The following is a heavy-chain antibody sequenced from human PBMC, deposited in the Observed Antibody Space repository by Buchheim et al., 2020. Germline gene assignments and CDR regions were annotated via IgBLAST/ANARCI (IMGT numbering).Heavy chain of an antibody. Sequence: QVQLVQSGAEVKKPGASVKVSCKVSGYTLTELSMHWVRQAPGKGLEWMGGFDLEDGETIYAQKFQGRVTTTEDTSTDTAYMGVGNLGAEDTAVYYCATVRSGWSESYFDYWGQGTL. J-gene: IGHJ4*02. D-gene: IGHD6-19*01. CDR3: ATVRSGWSESYFDY. V-gene: IGHV1-24*01. CDR1: GYTLTELS. CDR2: FDLEDGET.